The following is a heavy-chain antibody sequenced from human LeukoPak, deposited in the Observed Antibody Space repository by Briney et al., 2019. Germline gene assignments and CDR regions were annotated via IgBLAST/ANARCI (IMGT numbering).Heavy chain of an antibody. CDR2: SSSSGSTI. D-gene: IGHD6-13*01. CDR1: GVTFSDYY. J-gene: IGHJ4*02. Sequence: GGSLRLSCAASGVTFSDYYMSWSRQAPGKGLELVSYSSSSGSTIYYSDSVKGRFTISRDNAKNSLYLQMNSLRAEDTAVYYCARVSRSWEKFNDYWGQGTLVSVSS. V-gene: IGHV3-11*04. CDR3: ARVSRSWEKFNDY.